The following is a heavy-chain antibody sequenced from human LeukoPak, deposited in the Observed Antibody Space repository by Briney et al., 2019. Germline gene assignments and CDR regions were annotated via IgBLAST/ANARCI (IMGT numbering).Heavy chain of an antibody. CDR2: ISAYNGNT. CDR1: GYTFTSYG. V-gene: IGHV1-18*01. Sequence: ASVKVSCKASGYTFTSYGISWVRQAPGQGLEWMGWISAYNGNTNYAQKLQGRVTMTTDTSTSTAYMELRSLRSDDTAVYYCARGPSSSWYHLTPDYWGQGTLVTVSS. D-gene: IGHD6-13*01. CDR3: ARGPSSSWYHLTPDY. J-gene: IGHJ4*02.